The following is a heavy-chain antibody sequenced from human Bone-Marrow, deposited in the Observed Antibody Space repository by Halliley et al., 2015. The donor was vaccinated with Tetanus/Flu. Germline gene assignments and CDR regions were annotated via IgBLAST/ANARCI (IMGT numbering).Heavy chain of an antibody. CDR1: GGTFRNFA. CDR2: IIPIFDTR. CDR3: AQEPFGGPTLSCYHPFYF. Sequence: QLVQSGAEVMKPGSSVKVSCKASGGTFRNFAFSWVRQAPGQGLEWMGGIIPIFDTRNYAKKFQDRVTITADESTSTAYMELSSLRSEDPAFYYCAQEPFGGPTLSCYHPFYFWGQGPLVTVSS. V-gene: IGHV1-69*01. J-gene: IGHJ4*02. D-gene: IGHD3-22*01.